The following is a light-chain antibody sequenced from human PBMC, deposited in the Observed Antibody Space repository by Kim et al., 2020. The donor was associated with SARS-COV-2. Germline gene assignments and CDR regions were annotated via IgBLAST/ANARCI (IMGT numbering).Light chain of an antibody. J-gene: IGKJ4*01. CDR1: QNVYSN. CDR2: DAS. CDR3: QQYTSWLT. V-gene: IGKV3-15*01. Sequence: SVSPEETATLSCRASQNVYSNLAWYQQKPGQAPRLLIYDASTRATDVPARFSGSGSGTEFTLTINSLQSDDFAVYYCQQYTSWLTFGGGTKVDIK.